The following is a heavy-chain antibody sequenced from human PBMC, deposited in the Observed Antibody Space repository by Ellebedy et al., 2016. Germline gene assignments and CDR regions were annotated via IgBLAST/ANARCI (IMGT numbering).Heavy chain of an antibody. CDR1: GFTFSSAA. D-gene: IGHD3-3*01. V-gene: IGHV3-23*01. Sequence: GGSLRLSXIASGFTFSSAAMSWVRQAPGKGLEWVSTIVGSGNGNTYYADSVKGQFTISRDNSKNTLYLQMNSLKIEDTAVYYCSRDFWHMRFDYWGLGTLVTVSP. CDR2: IVGSGNGNT. J-gene: IGHJ4*02. CDR3: SRDFWHMRFDY.